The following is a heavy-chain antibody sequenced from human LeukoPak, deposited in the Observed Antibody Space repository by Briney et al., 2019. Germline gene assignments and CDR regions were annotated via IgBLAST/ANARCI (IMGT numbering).Heavy chain of an antibody. V-gene: IGHV3-23*01. CDR1: GFTFSDYA. CDR3: AKRLPVVGDRNRAFDY. Sequence: GGSLRLSCAASGFTFSDYAMNWARQAPGKGLEWASVITSGGSTYYADSVKGRFTISRDNSKNTLYLQMNSLRAEDTAVYYCAKRLPVVGDRNRAFDYWGQGTLVTVSS. CDR2: ITSGGST. D-gene: IGHD2-21*02. J-gene: IGHJ4*02.